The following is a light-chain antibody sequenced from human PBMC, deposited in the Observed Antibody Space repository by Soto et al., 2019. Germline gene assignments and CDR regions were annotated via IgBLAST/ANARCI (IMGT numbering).Light chain of an antibody. V-gene: IGKV3-20*01. J-gene: IGKJ3*01. CDR1: QSVTSKN. CDR2: GAS. Sequence: EIVLTQSPGTLSLSPGERATLSCRASQSVTSKNLAWYQQKPGQAPRLLIYGASSGATGIPDRFSGSGSGTDITLTISRLEPEDFAVYYCQQYGSSPFTFGPGTKVDIK. CDR3: QQYGSSPFT.